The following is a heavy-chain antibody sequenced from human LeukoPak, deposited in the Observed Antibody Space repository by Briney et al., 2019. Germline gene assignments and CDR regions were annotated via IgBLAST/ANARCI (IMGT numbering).Heavy chain of an antibody. V-gene: IGHV3-7*01. CDR3: ARDNYYDSSGHYNGNWFDP. CDR2: IKQDGSDK. J-gene: IGHJ5*02. CDR1: GFTFNSYW. D-gene: IGHD3-22*01. Sequence: GGSLRLSCAASGFTFNSYWMSWVRQAPGKGLEWVANIKQDGSDKYYVDSVKGRFTISRDNAKNSLYLQMNSLRAEDTAVYYCARDNYYDSSGHYNGNWFDPWGQGTLVTVSS.